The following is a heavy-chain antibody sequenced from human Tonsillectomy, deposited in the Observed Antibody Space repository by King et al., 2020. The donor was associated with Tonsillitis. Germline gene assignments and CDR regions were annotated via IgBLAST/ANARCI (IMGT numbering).Heavy chain of an antibody. CDR1: GGSIRSYY. CDR3: ARTTYCFGGSCYGAGWFDP. V-gene: IGHV4-59*01. J-gene: IGHJ5*02. D-gene: IGHD2-15*01. CDR2: IYYSGST. Sequence: QLQESGPGLVKPSETLSLTCTVSGGSIRSYYWSWIRQPPGKGLEWIGYIYYSGSTNYNPSLKSRVTISVDPSKNQFSLKLSSVTAADTAVDYCARTTYCFGGSCYGAGWFDPWGQGTLVTVSS.